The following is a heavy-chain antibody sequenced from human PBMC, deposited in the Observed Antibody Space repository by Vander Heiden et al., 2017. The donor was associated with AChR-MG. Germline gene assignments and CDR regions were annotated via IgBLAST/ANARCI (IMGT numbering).Heavy chain of an antibody. J-gene: IGHJ4*02. CDR2: ISSSSSYI. D-gene: IGHD2-15*01. V-gene: IGHV3-21*01. Sequence: EVPLVESGGGLVKPGGSLRLSCAASGCTFSSYSMNWVRQAPGKGLEWVSSISSSSSYIYYADSVKGRFTISRDNAKNSLYLQMNSLRAEDTAVYYCARGGRNIVDTPLDYWGQGTLVTVSS. CDR1: GCTFSSYS. CDR3: ARGGRNIVDTPLDY.